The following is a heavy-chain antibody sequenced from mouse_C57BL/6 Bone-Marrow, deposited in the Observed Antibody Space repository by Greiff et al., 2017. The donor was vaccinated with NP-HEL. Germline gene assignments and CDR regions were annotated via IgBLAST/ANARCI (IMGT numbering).Heavy chain of an antibody. CDR1: GYTFTSYW. J-gene: IGHJ1*03. CDR3: ARGEVVADWYFDV. D-gene: IGHD1-1*01. Sequence: QVQLQQSGAELVKPGASVKLSCKASGYTFTSYWMHWVKQRPGQGLEWIGMIHPNSGSSNYNEKFKSKATLTVDKSSSTAYMQLSSLTSEDSAVYYCARGEVVADWYFDVWGTGTTVTVSS. CDR2: IHPNSGSS. V-gene: IGHV1-64*01.